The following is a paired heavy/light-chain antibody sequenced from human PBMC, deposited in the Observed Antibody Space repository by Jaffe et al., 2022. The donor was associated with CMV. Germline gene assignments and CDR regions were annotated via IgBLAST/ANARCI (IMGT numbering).Heavy chain of an antibody. Sequence: QVQLVESGGGVVQPGRSLRLSCAASGFTFNTYGMHWVRQAPGKGLEWVATIWYDGSNKYYADSVKGRFTISRDNSKNTLYLQMNSLRVEDTAVYYCARPFEWYMYDYWGQGTLVTVSS. CDR3: ARPFEWYMYDY. D-gene: IGHD3-3*01. CDR1: GFTFNTYG. V-gene: IGHV3-33*08. J-gene: IGHJ4*02. CDR2: IWYDGSNK.
Light chain of an antibody. V-gene: IGKV2-24*01. CDR3: TQATQFPLT. J-gene: IGKJ4*01. Sequence: DIVMTQTPLSSPVTLGQPASISCRSSQSLVHSDGNTYLSWLQQRPGQPPRLLIYKISNRFSGVPDRFSGSGAGTDFTLKISRVEAEDVGVYYCTQATQFPLTFGGGTKVEIK. CDR2: KIS. CDR1: QSLVHSDGNTY.